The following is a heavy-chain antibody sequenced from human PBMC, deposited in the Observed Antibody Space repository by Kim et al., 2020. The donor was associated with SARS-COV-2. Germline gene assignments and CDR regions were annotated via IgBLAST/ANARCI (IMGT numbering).Heavy chain of an antibody. D-gene: IGHD6-13*01. CDR2: IYHSGST. J-gene: IGHJ4*01. V-gene: IGHV4-61*01. CDR1: GGSVSSGSYY. CDR3: ARAREGYSSSRYANYF. Sequence: SETLSLTCTVSGGSVSSGSYYWSWIRQPPGKGLEWIGYIYHSGSTNYNLSLKSRVTISVDTSKNQFSLKLSSVTAADTAVYYCARAREGYSSSRYANYF.